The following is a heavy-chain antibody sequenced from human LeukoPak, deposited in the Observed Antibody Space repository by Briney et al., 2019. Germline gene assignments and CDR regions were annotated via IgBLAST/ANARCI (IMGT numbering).Heavy chain of an antibody. CDR1: GNSITSDF. CDR3: ARLDCLSNECYNY. CDR2: INYSGRS. D-gene: IGHD2/OR15-2a*01. Sequence: SETLSLTCSVSGNSITSDFWGWIRQSPGKGLEWIGYINYSGRSEYDPSLKSRVTISVDRSTKRVSLKMRSVTAADTAVYYCARLDCLSNECYNYWAVGALVTVSS. V-gene: IGHV4-59*08. J-gene: IGHJ4*02.